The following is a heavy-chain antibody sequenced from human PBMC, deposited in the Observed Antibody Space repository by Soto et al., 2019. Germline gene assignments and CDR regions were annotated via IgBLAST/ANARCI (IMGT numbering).Heavy chain of an antibody. J-gene: IGHJ5*02. CDR3: ASAGNWFEP. V-gene: IGHV4-59*01. Sequence: SETLSLTCNVSVVSISNYYWTWVRQSPEKGLEWIGYMYYNGNINYNPSLKSRVTISIDTSKNQFSLTLKSVTAADTAVYYCASAGNWFEPLGQAVLVNVS. CDR2: MYYNGNI. CDR1: VVSISNYY.